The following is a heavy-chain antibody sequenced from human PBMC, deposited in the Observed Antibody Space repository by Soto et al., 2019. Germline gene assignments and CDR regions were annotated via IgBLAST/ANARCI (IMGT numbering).Heavy chain of an antibody. CDR3: ARFRPPYGSDY. Sequence: GSLRLSCAVSGVTFSSCDMTWVRQAPAKGMEWVSYISSSGSAIYYDDAGKGRFTISRDNAKNLLYLKMNSLRAEDTAIDWCARFRPPYGSDYWGQGPLVTVSS. CDR2: ISSSGSAI. CDR1: GVTFSSCD. D-gene: IGHD1-26*01. V-gene: IGHV3-48*03. J-gene: IGHJ4*02.